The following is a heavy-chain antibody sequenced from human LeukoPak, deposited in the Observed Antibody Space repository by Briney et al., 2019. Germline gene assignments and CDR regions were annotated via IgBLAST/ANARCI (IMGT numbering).Heavy chain of an antibody. CDR2: TYYRSKWYN. CDR3: ARDIRLAAARPFQH. CDR1: GDSVSSNSAA. Sequence: SQTLSLTCGISGDSVSSNSAAWNWIRQSPSRGLEWLGRTYYRSKWYNDYAISVKSRITINTDTSKNQFSLQLNSVTPEDTAVYYCARDIRLAAARPFQHWGQGTLVTVSS. D-gene: IGHD6-13*01. J-gene: IGHJ1*01. V-gene: IGHV6-1*01.